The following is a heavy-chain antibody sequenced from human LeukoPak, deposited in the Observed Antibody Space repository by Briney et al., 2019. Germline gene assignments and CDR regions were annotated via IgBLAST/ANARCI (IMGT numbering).Heavy chain of an antibody. D-gene: IGHD6-19*01. J-gene: IGHJ4*02. CDR1: GYTFTSYD. Sequence: ASVKVSCKASGYTFTSYDINWVRQAPGQGLEWMGWMNPNSGNTGYAQKFQGRVTMTRNTAISTAYMELSSLRSEDTAVYYCARGPPPLYSSGWYDYWGQGTLVTVSS. CDR3: ARGPPPLYSSGWYDY. CDR2: MNPNSGNT. V-gene: IGHV1-8*01.